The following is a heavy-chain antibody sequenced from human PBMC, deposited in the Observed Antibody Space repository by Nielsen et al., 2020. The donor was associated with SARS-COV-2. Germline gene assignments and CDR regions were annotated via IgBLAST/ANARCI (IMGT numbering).Heavy chain of an antibody. CDR1: GFTFSSYA. Sequence: GGSLRLSCAASGFTFSSYAMNWVRQAPGKGLEWVSAISGSGGSTYYADSVKGRFTISRDNSKNTLYLQMNSLRAEDTAVYYCAQGGMIVVVITSHDAFDIWGQGTMVTVSS. CDR2: ISGSGGST. D-gene: IGHD3-22*01. CDR3: AQGGMIVVVITSHDAFDI. V-gene: IGHV3-23*01. J-gene: IGHJ3*02.